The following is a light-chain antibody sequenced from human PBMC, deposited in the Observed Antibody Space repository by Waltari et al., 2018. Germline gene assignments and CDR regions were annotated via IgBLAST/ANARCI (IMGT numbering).Light chain of an antibody. CDR3: QQSKTYPLT. J-gene: IGKJ4*01. CDR2: TAS. V-gene: IGKV1-9*01. CDR1: HYINND. Sequence: DIQLTQSPSFMSASVGDRVTITCRASHYINNDLAWYQQKPGKVPKLLIYTASFFQSGVPSRFSGSGSGTEFTLSISSLQPEDFATYLCQQSKTYPLTFGGGTKVEIK.